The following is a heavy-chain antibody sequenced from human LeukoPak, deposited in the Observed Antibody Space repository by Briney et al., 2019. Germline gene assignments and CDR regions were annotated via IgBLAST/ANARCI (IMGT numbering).Heavy chain of an antibody. CDR2: IYPGDSTT. CDR3: ARRAIIQGTSALDF. CDR1: GYSFTSYW. Sequence: GESLKISCQGSGYSFTSYWIGWVRQMPGKGLEWMGIIYPGDSTTRYSPAFEGQVTISVDKSITTAYLQWSSLKASDSAMYYCARRAIIQGTSALDFWGQGTLVTVSS. D-gene: IGHD1-26*01. J-gene: IGHJ4*02. V-gene: IGHV5-51*01.